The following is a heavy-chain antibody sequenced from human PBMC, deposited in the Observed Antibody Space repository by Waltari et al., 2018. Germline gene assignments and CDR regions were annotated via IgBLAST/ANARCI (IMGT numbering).Heavy chain of an antibody. Sequence: QVQLQESGPGLVQPSGTLSLTCAVSGGSISRSDWWSWVRQPPGKGLEWIGEIYRSGSTNDNPSVKSRVTISVDKSKNQFSLKLTSVTAADSAVYLCARSLAVANTLTHYYYMDVWGKGTTVTVSS. CDR3: ARSLAVANTLTHYYYMDV. V-gene: IGHV4-4*02. CDR2: IYRSGST. CDR1: GGSISRSDW. D-gene: IGHD6-19*01. J-gene: IGHJ6*03.